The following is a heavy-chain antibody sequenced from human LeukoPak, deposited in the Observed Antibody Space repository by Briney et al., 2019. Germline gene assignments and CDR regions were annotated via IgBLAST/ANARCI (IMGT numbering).Heavy chain of an antibody. CDR1: GFTFSSYT. Sequence: GGSLRLSCTASGFTFSSYTMSWVRQAPGKGLKWVSTITTGGPNTYYADSVKGRFTVSRDDSKNTLYLQMNSLRAEDTALYYCAKPSSGYTSFHIWGQGTMVTVSS. J-gene: IGHJ3*02. V-gene: IGHV3-23*01. CDR2: ITTGGPNT. CDR3: AKPSSGYTSFHI. D-gene: IGHD3-22*01.